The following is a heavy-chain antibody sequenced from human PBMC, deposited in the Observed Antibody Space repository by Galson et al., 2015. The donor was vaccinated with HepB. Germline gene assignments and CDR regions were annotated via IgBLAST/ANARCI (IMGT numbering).Heavy chain of an antibody. CDR2: ISAYNGNT. D-gene: IGHD4-17*01. CDR3: ARDGDYVVLGWMDV. V-gene: IGHV1-18*04. J-gene: IGHJ6*02. CDR1: GYTFTSYG. Sequence: SVKVSCKASGYTFTSYGISWVRQAPGQGLEWMGWISAYNGNTNYAQKLQGKVTMTTDTSTSTAYMELRSLRSDDTAVYYCARDGDYVVLGWMDVWGQGTTVTVSS.